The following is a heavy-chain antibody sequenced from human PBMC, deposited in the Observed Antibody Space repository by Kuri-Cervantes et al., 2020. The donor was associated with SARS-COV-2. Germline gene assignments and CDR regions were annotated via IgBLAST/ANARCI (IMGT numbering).Heavy chain of an antibody. CDR3: AYVYYYDSCAFQKWLDP. CDR1: VFSLNTSGVG. CDR2: IYWNDNK. Sequence: SGPTLVKPTETLTLTCTFSVFSLNTSGVGVAWIRQTPGKALEWLAVIYWNDNKRRRSSLKDRHTLSKDAARNQVVLTLAEMSPADTGTYFCAYVYYYDSCAFQKWLDPWGQGTPVTVSS. J-gene: IGHJ5*02. V-gene: IGHV2-5*01. D-gene: IGHD3-22*01.